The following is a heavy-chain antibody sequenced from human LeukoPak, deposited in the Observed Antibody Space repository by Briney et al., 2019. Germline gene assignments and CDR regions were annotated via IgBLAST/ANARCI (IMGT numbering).Heavy chain of an antibody. CDR2: RYYSGDT. D-gene: IGHD6-13*01. V-gene: IGHV4-59*03. CDR3: ARQQLAGDFDY. J-gene: IGHJ4*02. Sequence: SETLSLTCTVSGGSITMYYWNWIRQPPGKGLEWIGHRYYSGDTNYNPSLKSRVAISVDTSKNQFSLKVNSVTAADTAVYYCARQQLAGDFDYWGQGTLVTVSS. CDR1: GGSITMYY.